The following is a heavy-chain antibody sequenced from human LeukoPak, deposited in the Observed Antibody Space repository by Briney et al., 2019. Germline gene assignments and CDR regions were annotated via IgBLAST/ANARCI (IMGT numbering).Heavy chain of an antibody. Sequence: SETLSLTCAVYGGSFSGYYWSWIRQPPGKGLEWIGEINHSGSTNYNPSLKSRVTISVDTSKNQFSLKLSSVTAADTAVYYCARGRYCSSTSCSSPIYYYMDVWGKGTTVTVSS. J-gene: IGHJ6*03. V-gene: IGHV4-34*01. CDR2: INHSGST. CDR1: GGSFSGYY. CDR3: ARGRYCSSTSCSSPIYYYMDV. D-gene: IGHD2-2*01.